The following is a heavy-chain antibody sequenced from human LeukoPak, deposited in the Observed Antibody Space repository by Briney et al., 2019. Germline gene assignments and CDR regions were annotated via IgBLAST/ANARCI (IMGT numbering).Heavy chain of an antibody. J-gene: IGHJ6*02. D-gene: IGHD3-3*01. Sequence: ASVKVSCKASGYTFTSYAMNWVRQAPGQGLEWMGWINTNTGNPTYAQGFTGRFVFSLDTSVSTAYLQISSLKAEDTAVYYCARERSVLRFLEWLPQSPYYYGMDVWGQGTTVTVSS. CDR3: ARERSVLRFLEWLPQSPYYYGMDV. CDR2: INTNTGNP. CDR1: GYTFTSYA. V-gene: IGHV7-4-1*02.